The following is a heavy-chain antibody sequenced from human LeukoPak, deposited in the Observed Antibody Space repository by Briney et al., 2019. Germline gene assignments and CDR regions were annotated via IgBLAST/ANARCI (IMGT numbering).Heavy chain of an antibody. Sequence: GGSLRLSCAASGFIVNTNYMNWVRQAPGKGLEWVSVVYADGATYYADSVKGRFTVSRDNSKNTLYLQMNSLRDEDTAVYYCARGYYGMDVWGQGTTVTVSS. J-gene: IGHJ6*02. V-gene: IGHV3-53*01. CDR1: GFIVNTNY. CDR2: VYADGAT. CDR3: ARGYYGMDV.